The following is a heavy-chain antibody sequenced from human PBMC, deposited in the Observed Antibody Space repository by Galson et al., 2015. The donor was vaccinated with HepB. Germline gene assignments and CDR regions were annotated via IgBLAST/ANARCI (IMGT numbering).Heavy chain of an antibody. D-gene: IGHD2-8*02. V-gene: IGHV3-48*02. CDR1: GFSFSTYP. J-gene: IGHJ4*02. CDR2: IRAPDHTI. CDR3: ARVNEGHSGGDY. Sequence: SLRLSCAASGFSFSTYPMIWVRQAPGKGLEWVSYIRAPDHTIYADSVKGRFTISRDTGKNSLYLHMNSLRDEDTAMYYCARVNEGHSGGDYWGQGTLVTVSS.